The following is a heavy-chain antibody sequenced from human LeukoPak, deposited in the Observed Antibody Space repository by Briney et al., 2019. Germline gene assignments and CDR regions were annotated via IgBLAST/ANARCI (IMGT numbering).Heavy chain of an antibody. J-gene: IGHJ4*02. Sequence: ASVKVSCKASGYTFTNYGISWVRQAPGQGLEWMGWINTYNGKTNYAQKFQGRLTMTTDTSTSTAYMELRSLRSDDTAVYYCARVVLDHYYDSSGYLGTLDYWGQGTLVTVSS. D-gene: IGHD3-22*01. V-gene: IGHV1-18*01. CDR2: INTYNGKT. CDR1: GYTFTNYG. CDR3: ARVVLDHYYDSSGYLGTLDY.